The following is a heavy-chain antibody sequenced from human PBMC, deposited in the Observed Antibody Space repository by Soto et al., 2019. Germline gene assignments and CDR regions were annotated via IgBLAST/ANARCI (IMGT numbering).Heavy chain of an antibody. J-gene: IGHJ4*02. CDR2: IRSNTAIT. Sequence: GGSLRTSFIASGFSLTPYVMAGVRQAPGKGLEWVLAIRSNTAITHYPDSMKGRFTISRLNSDNTIFLQMHSLRVEDSAVYFCVKASEGAWHYYFDSWGQGTVV. D-gene: IGHD1-26*01. V-gene: IGHV3-23*01. CDR1: GFSLTPYV. CDR3: VKASEGAWHYYFDS.